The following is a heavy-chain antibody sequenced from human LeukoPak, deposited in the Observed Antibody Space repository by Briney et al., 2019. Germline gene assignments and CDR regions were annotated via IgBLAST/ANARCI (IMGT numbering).Heavy chain of an antibody. CDR2: ISVYNGNT. CDR3: ARQPAEYDYGLDA. Sequence: ASVKVSCKASGYTFTDYYMHWVRQAPGQGLAWMGWISVYNGNTNYAQKVQGRVTMTTDTSTSTAYMELRSLRSDDMAVYYCARQPAEYDYGLDAWGQGTTVTVSS. V-gene: IGHV1-18*03. J-gene: IGHJ6*02. CDR1: GYTFTDYY.